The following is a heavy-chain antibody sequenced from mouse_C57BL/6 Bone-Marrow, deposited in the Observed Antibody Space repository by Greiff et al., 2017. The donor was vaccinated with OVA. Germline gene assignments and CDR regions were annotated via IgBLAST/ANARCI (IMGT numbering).Heavy chain of an antibody. D-gene: IGHD1-1*01. CDR2: INPSSGYT. CDR3: ARSHYYGSFYAMDY. J-gene: IGHJ4*01. V-gene: IGHV1-4*01. Sequence: QVHVKQSGAELARPGASVKMSCKASGYTFTSYTMHWVNQRPGQGLEWIGYINPSSGYTQYNQKFKDKATLTADKSSSKAYMQLSSLTSEDSAVYYCARSHYYGSFYAMDYWGQGTSVTVSS. CDR1: GYTFTSYT.